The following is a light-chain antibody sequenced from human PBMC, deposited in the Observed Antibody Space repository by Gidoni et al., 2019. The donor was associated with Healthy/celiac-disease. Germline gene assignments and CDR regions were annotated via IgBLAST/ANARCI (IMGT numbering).Light chain of an antibody. V-gene: IGLV3-1*01. CDR3: QAWGNSTNVV. CDR2: QDS. Sequence: SYELTQPPSVSVSPGQTASITCSGDKLGGKYACWYQQKPGQSPVLLIYQDSTRPSGIPERFFACTSASTAALTISGAQAVDDDDDYCQAWGNSTNVVFGGGTKLTVL. CDR1: KLGGKY. J-gene: IGLJ2*01.